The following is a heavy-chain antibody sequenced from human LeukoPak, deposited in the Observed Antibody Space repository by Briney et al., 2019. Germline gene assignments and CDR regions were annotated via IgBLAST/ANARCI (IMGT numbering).Heavy chain of an antibody. D-gene: IGHD3-22*01. Sequence: GSSVKVSCKASGGTFSSYAISWVRQAPGQGLEWMGRIIPIFGTANYAQKFQGRVTITTDESTSTAYVELSSLRSEDTAVYYCASSAFYYDSSGYILDYWGQGTLVTVSS. V-gene: IGHV1-69*05. J-gene: IGHJ4*02. CDR1: GGTFSSYA. CDR3: ASSAFYYDSSGYILDY. CDR2: IIPIFGTA.